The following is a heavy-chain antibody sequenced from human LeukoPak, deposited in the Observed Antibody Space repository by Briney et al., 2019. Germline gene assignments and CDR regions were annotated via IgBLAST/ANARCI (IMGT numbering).Heavy chain of an antibody. CDR1: GYTFTSYD. CDR2: MNPNSGNT. D-gene: IGHD3-10*01. Sequence: ASVKVSCKASGYTFTSYDINWVRQATGQGLEWMGWMNPNSGNTGYAQKFQGRVTITRNTSISTAYMELSSLRSEDTAVYYCARRSRRSSGAFDIWGQGTMVTVSS. CDR3: ARRSRRSSGAFDI. V-gene: IGHV1-8*03. J-gene: IGHJ3*02.